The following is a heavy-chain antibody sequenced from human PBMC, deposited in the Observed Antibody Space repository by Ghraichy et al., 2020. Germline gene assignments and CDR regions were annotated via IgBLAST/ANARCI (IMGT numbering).Heavy chain of an antibody. CDR3: ARWDFEYYGMDV. CDR2: ISSSSSYI. J-gene: IGHJ6*02. D-gene: IGHD1-26*01. CDR1: GFTFSSYS. Sequence: GGSLRLSCAASGFTFSSYSMNWVRQAPGKGLEWVSSISSSSSYIYYADSVKGRFTISRDNAKNSLYLQMNSLRAEDTAVYYCARWDFEYYGMDVWGQGTTVTVSS. V-gene: IGHV3-21*01.